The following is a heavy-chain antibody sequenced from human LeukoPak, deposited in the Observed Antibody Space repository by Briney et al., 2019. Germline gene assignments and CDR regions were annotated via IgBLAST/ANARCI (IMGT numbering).Heavy chain of an antibody. CDR1: GGSISSYY. Sequence: SETLSLTCTVSGGSISSYYWSWLRQPPGKGLERIGYIYYSGSTNYNPSLKSRVTISVDTSKNQFSLKLSSVTAADTAVYYCARITFSTIVDYWGQGTLVTVSS. V-gene: IGHV4-59*01. D-gene: IGHD1-20*01. CDR3: ARITFSTIVDY. CDR2: IYYSGST. J-gene: IGHJ4*02.